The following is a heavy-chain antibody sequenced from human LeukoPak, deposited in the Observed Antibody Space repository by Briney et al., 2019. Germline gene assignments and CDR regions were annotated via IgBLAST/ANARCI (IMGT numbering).Heavy chain of an antibody. V-gene: IGHV3-48*04. CDR1: GFTFSSYS. D-gene: IGHD2-2*02. CDR2: ISSSSSTI. CDR3: ARVRRGGWRPSCSTTNCYSEHLDY. Sequence: GGSLRLSCAASGFTFSSYSMNWVRQAPGKGLEWVSYISSSSSTIYYADSVKGRFTISRDNAKNSLYLQMNSLRAEDTAVYYCARVRRGGWRPSCSTTNCYSEHLDYWGQGTLVTVSS. J-gene: IGHJ4*02.